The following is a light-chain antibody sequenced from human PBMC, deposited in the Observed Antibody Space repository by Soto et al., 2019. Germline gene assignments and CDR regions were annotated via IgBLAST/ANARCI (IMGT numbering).Light chain of an antibody. Sequence: EIVLTQSPATLSLSPGERATRSCRASQSVSSDLAWYQQKPGQAPRLLIYDASNRATGIPARFSGSGSGTDFTLTISSLEPEDFAVYYCQQRSNWPPIFTFGPGTKVDIK. J-gene: IGKJ3*01. CDR3: QQRSNWPPIFT. CDR1: QSVSSD. CDR2: DAS. V-gene: IGKV3-11*01.